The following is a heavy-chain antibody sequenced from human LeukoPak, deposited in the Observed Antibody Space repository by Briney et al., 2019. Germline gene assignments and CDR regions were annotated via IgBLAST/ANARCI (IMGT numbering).Heavy chain of an antibody. D-gene: IGHD5-18*01. J-gene: IGHJ4*02. CDR3: AGARYNYGRSFDY. Sequence: GESLRLSCAASGLTFSSYWMSWVRQAPGKGLEWVANMYQDGSEKYYVDSVKGRFTISRDNAKTSLYLQMNSLRAEDTAVYYCAGARYNYGRSFDYWGQGTLVTVSS. V-gene: IGHV3-7*04. CDR2: MYQDGSEK. CDR1: GLTFSSYW.